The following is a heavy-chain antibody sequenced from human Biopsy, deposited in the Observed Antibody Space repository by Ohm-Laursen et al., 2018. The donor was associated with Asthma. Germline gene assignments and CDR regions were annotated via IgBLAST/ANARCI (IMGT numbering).Heavy chain of an antibody. CDR1: SGSGGYMRSGNYY. J-gene: IGHJ6*02. CDR3: VRGSSSWHHGPFHYYYGLDV. V-gene: IGHV4-39*01. CDR2: IYYSGTT. D-gene: IGHD6-13*01. Sequence: SDTLSLTCSLSSGSGGYMRSGNYYWGWIRQPPGKGLEWIGSIYYSGTTYYNPSLESRVTVSADTQKNQFSLKLTSVTAADTAVYYCVRGSSSWHHGPFHYYYGLDVWGQGTTVSVS.